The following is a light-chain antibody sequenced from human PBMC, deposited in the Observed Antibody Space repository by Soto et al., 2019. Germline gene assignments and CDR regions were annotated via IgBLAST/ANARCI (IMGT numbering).Light chain of an antibody. V-gene: IGLV2-14*01. Sequence: QSALTQPASVSGSPGQSITISCTGTSSDVGGYNYVSWYQQHPGKAPKLMINDVSNRPSGVSNRFSGSKSGNTASLTISGLQAEDEADYYCSSYTSSSTLYVLGTGTKVTVL. CDR1: SSDVGGYNY. J-gene: IGLJ1*01. CDR2: DVS. CDR3: SSYTSSSTLYV.